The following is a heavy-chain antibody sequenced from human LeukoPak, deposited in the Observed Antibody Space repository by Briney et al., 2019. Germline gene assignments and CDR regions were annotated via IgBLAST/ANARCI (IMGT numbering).Heavy chain of an antibody. CDR3: ARDPYGDYVFLDYYYYGMDV. D-gene: IGHD4-17*01. J-gene: IGHJ6*02. CDR1: GFTFSDYY. V-gene: IGHV3-11*04. Sequence: PGGSLRLSCAASGFTFSDYYMSWIRQAPGKGLEWVSYISSSGSTIYYADSVKGRFTISRDNAKNSLYLQMNSLRDEDTAVYYCARDPYGDYVFLDYYYYGMDVWGQGTTVTVSS. CDR2: ISSSGSTI.